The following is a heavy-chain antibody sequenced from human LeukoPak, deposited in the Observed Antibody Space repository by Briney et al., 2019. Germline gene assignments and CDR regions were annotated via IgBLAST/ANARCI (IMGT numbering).Heavy chain of an antibody. D-gene: IGHD6-13*01. CDR2: IYPGDSDT. J-gene: IGHJ4*02. CDR1: GYRFTSYW. Sequence: GESLKISCKGSGYRFTSYWIGWVRQMPGKGLEWMGIIYPGDSDTRYSPSFQGQVTISADKSISTAYLQWSSLKASDTAMYYCARLLRNIAAAVYYFDYWGQGTLVTVSS. V-gene: IGHV5-51*01. CDR3: ARLLRNIAAAVYYFDY.